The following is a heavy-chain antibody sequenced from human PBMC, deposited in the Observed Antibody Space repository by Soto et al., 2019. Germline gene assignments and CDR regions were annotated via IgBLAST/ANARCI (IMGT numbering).Heavy chain of an antibody. CDR3: ARAVPYSSSWYAYYFDY. Sequence: GGSLRLSCAASGFTFSDYYMSWIRQAPGKGLEWVSYISSSSSYTNYADSVKGRFTISRDNAKNSLYLQMNSLRAEDTAVYYCARAVPYSSSWYAYYFDYWGQGTLVTVSS. D-gene: IGHD6-13*01. CDR1: GFTFSDYY. J-gene: IGHJ4*02. V-gene: IGHV3-11*06. CDR2: ISSSSSYT.